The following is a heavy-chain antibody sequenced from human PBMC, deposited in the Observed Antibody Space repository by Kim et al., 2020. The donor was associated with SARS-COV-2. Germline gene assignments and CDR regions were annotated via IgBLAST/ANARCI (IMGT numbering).Heavy chain of an antibody. D-gene: IGHD1-7*01. V-gene: IGHV4-39*01. J-gene: IGHJ4*02. Sequence: NPSLKSRVTISVDTSKNQFSLKLSSVTAADTAVYYCARSYNWNYGLFDYWGQGTLVTVSS. CDR3: ARSYNWNYGLFDY.